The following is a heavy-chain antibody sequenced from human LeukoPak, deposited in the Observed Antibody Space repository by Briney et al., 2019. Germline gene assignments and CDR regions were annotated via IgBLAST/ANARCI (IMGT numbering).Heavy chain of an antibody. CDR3: AREYSSSWYSGFDI. Sequence: GGSLRLSCAASGFTFSSYAMSWVRQAPGKGLEWVSAISGSGGSTYYADSVKGRFSISRDNSKSTLYLQMNSLRAEDTAVYYCAREYSSSWYSGFDIWGQGTMVTVSS. V-gene: IGHV3-23*01. CDR2: ISGSGGST. CDR1: GFTFSSYA. J-gene: IGHJ3*02. D-gene: IGHD6-13*01.